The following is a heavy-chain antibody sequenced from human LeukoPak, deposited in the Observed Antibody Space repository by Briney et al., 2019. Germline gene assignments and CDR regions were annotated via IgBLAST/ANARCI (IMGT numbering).Heavy chain of an antibody. CDR2: ISGSGSST. CDR3: AKGSTAMAKYYFDY. CDR1: GFIFSSYA. V-gene: IGHV3-23*01. J-gene: IGHJ4*02. Sequence: GGSLRLSCAASGFIFSSYAMNWARQAPGKGLEWVSGISGSGSSTYYADYVKGRFTISRDNSKNTLYLQMNSLRAEDTAVYYCAKGSTAMAKYYFDYWGQGTLVTASS. D-gene: IGHD5-18*01.